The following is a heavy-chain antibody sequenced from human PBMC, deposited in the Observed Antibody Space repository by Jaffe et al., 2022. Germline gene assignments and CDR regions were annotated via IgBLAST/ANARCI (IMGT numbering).Heavy chain of an antibody. J-gene: IGHJ5*02. CDR3: AREGNEYSLLWFDP. CDR2: ISSSSSYI. V-gene: IGHV3-21*01. CDR1: GFTFSSYS. D-gene: IGHD2-21*01. Sequence: EVQLVESGGGLVKTGGSLRLSCAASGFTFSSYSMNWVRQAPGKGLEWVSSISSSSSYIYYADSVKGRFTISRDNAKNSLYLQMNSLRAEDTAVYYCAREGNEYSLLWFDPWGQGTLVTVSS.